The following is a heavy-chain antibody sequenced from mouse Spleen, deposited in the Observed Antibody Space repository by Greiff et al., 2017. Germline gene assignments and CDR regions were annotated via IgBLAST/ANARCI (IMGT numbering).Heavy chain of an antibody. Sequence: QVQLQQPGAELVMPGASVKLSCKASGYTFTSYWMHWVKQRPGQGLEWIGEIDPSDSYTNYNQKFKGKATLTVDTSSSTAYMQLSSLTSEDSAVYYCARRDSDYWGQGTTLTVSS. CDR1: GYTFTSYW. J-gene: IGHJ2*01. CDR3: ARRDSDY. CDR2: IDPSDSYT. V-gene: IGHV1-69*01.